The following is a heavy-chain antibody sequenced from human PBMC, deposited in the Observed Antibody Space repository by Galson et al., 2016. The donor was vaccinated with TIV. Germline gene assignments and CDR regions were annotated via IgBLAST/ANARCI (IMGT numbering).Heavy chain of an antibody. CDR2: ISGYNENT. Sequence: SVKVSCKASGYSFTSYGVSWVRQAPGQGLEWMGWISGYNENTYYTQNFQGRVTMTTDTSTSTAYLELRSLRSDDTAVYYCTRDSWTSGYNSAWEAFDFWGQGTMVTVSS. CDR3: TRDSWTSGYNSAWEAFDF. J-gene: IGHJ3*01. V-gene: IGHV1-18*01. CDR1: GYSFTSYG. D-gene: IGHD6-19*01.